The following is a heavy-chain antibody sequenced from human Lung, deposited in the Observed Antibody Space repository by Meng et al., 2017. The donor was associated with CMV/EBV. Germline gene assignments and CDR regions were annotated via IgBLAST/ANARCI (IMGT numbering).Heavy chain of an antibody. V-gene: IGHV2-5*02. D-gene: IGHD5-18*01. CDR1: GFSFSTSGVS. CDR2: IYWDDDK. CDR3: AHSRGHSYEYFDY. Sequence: QITLKEAGATLVKPTQTLTLTCSFSGFSFSTSGVSVGWIRQPPGKALDWPALIYWDDDKRYSPSQKSRLTITKDTSKNQVVHTMTNMEPVDTATSYCAHSRGHSYEYFDYWGQGTLVTVSS. J-gene: IGHJ4*02.